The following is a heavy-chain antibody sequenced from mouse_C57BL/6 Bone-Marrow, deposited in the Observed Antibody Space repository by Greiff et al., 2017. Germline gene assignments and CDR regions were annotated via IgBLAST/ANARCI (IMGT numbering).Heavy chain of an antibody. CDR1: GYSITSGYY. J-gene: IGHJ3*01. CDR3: AYYYGSRGWFAY. V-gene: IGHV3-6*01. D-gene: IGHD1-1*01. Sequence: EVHLVESGPGLVKPSQSLSLTCSVTGYSITSGYYWNWIRQFPGNKLEWMGYISYDGSNNYNPSLKNRISITRDTSKNQFFLKLNSVTTEDTATYYCAYYYGSRGWFAYWGQGTLVTVSA. CDR2: ISYDGSN.